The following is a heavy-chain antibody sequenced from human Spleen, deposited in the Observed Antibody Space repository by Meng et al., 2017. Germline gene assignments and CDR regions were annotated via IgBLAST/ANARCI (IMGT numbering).Heavy chain of an antibody. D-gene: IGHD6-19*01. CDR3: ARVEQWLVHGAFDI. J-gene: IGHJ3*02. CDR2: IYYSGST. CDR1: GGSISTSGYY. V-gene: IGHV4-61*05. Sequence: QPQLQESGPGLVKPSEALSLTCRVSGGSISTSGYYWGWIRQPPGKGLEWIGYIYYSGSTNYNPSLKSRVTISVDTSKNQFSLKLSSVTAADTAVYYCARVEQWLVHGAFDIWGQGTMVTVSS.